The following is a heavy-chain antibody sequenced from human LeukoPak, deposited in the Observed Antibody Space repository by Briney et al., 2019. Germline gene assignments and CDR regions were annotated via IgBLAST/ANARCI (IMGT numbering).Heavy chain of an antibody. Sequence: ASVKVSCKASGYTFTSYYMHWVRQAPGQGLEWMGWINPNTGNTNYAQKFQGWVTMTRDTSINTAYMELSSLKSDDTAVYYCARDLVVRGIHYYGMDVWGKGTTVTVSS. CDR1: GYTFTSYY. J-gene: IGHJ6*04. V-gene: IGHV1-2*04. D-gene: IGHD3-10*01. CDR3: ARDLVVRGIHYYGMDV. CDR2: INPNTGNT.